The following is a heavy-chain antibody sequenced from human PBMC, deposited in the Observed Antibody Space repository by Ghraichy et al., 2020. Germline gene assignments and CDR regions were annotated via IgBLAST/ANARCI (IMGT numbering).Heavy chain of an antibody. Sequence: ASVKVSCKASGYTFTGYYIHWVRQAPGQGLEWMGWINPNSGGTNYAQKFQGWVTMTRDTSISTAYMELSRLRSDDTAVYYCAREVRGLAVYYYYMDVWGKGTTVTVSS. V-gene: IGHV1-2*04. CDR2: INPNSGGT. D-gene: IGHD4-23*01. CDR3: AREVRGLAVYYYYMDV. CDR1: GYTFTGYY. J-gene: IGHJ6*03.